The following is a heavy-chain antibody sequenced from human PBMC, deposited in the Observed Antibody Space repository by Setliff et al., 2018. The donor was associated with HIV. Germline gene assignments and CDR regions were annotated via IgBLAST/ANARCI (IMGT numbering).Heavy chain of an antibody. Sequence: PSETLSLTCAVYGGSFSGCYWSWIRQPPGKGLEWIGEINHSGSTNYNPSLKSRVTISVDTSKNQFSLKLSSVTAADAAVYYCARGGVYYYGSGSYSSWGQGTLVTVSS. CDR3: ARGGVYYYGSGSYSS. D-gene: IGHD3-10*01. CDR1: GGSFSGCY. V-gene: IGHV4-34*01. J-gene: IGHJ5*02. CDR2: INHSGST.